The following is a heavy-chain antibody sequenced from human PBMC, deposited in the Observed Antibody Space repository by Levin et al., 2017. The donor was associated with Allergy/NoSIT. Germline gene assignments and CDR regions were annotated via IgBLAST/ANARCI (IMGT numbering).Heavy chain of an antibody. Sequence: GGSLRLSCEASGFTFSNHYMDWVRQAPGRGLEWVGRTRDKANSHTTEYAASVKGRFTIPRDDSNNSLYLHMNSLKTEDTAVYYCARGGGPGNYQYVMDVWGQGTTVAVSS. CDR1: GFTFSNHY. V-gene: IGHV3-72*01. CDR2: TRDKANSHTT. J-gene: IGHJ6*02. D-gene: IGHD1-7*01. CDR3: ARGGGPGNYQYVMDV.